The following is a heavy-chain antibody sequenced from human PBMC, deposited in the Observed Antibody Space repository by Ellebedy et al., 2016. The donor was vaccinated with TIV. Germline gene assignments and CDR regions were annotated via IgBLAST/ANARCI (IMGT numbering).Heavy chain of an antibody. CDR2: INQDGSVK. CDR3: ARDAAAGKTDY. D-gene: IGHD6-13*01. Sequence: PGGSLRLSCGASGFPFSSSWMSWVRQAPGKGLEWVANINQDGSVKNYVDSVKGRFTLSRDNAKNSLYLQMNSLRDEDTAVYFCARDAAAGKTDYWGQGTLVTVSS. J-gene: IGHJ4*02. V-gene: IGHV3-7*01. CDR1: GFPFSSSW.